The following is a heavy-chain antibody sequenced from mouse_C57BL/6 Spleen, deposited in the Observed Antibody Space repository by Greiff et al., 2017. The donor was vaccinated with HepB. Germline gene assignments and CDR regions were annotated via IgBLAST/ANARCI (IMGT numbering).Heavy chain of an antibody. V-gene: IGHV1-69*01. CDR1: GYTFTSYW. D-gene: IGHD1-1*01. Sequence: QVQLQQPGAELVMPGASVKLSCKASGYTFTSYWMHWVKQRPGQGLEWIGEIDPSDSYTNYNQKFKGKSTLTVDKSSSTAYMQLSSPTSEDSAVYYCARSLDYYGSSHYFDYWGQGTTLTVAS. CDR2: IDPSDSYT. J-gene: IGHJ2*01. CDR3: ARSLDYYGSSHYFDY.